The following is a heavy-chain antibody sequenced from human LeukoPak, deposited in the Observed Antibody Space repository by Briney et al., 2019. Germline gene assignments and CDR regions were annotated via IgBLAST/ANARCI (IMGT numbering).Heavy chain of an antibody. Sequence: GESLKISCKGSGYSFTSYWIGWVRQMPGKGLEWMGTIYPDDSDTRYSPSFQGQVTISVDKSISTAYLQWSSLKASDTAMYYCARHPAQWLVRPLDYWGQGTLVTVSS. J-gene: IGHJ4*02. CDR3: ARHPAQWLVRPLDY. CDR2: IYPDDSDT. V-gene: IGHV5-51*01. CDR1: GYSFTSYW. D-gene: IGHD6-19*01.